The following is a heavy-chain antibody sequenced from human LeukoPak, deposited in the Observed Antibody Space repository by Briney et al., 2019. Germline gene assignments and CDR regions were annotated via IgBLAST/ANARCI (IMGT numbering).Heavy chain of an antibody. CDR1: GGSISSYY. V-gene: IGHV4-4*07. D-gene: IGHD6-25*01. J-gene: IGHJ4*02. CDR3: ARDGGPAAAVDYFDY. CDR2: IYTSGST. Sequence: SETLSLTCTVSGGSISSYYWSWIRQPAGKGLEWIGRIYTSGSTNYNPSLKSRVTISVDTSKNQFSLKLSSVTAADTAVYYCARDGGPAAAVDYFDYWGQGTLVTVSS.